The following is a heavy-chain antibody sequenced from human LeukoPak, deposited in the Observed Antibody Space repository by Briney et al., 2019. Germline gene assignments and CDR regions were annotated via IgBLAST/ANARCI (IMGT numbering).Heavy chain of an antibody. CDR3: ARAADPYVSSGYYLAEYFQH. CDR1: GYIFTSYG. CDR2: ISAYNGNT. D-gene: IGHD3-22*01. Sequence: EASMKVSCKAAGYIFTSYGISWVRQAPGQGLEWMGWISAYNGNTNYAQKLQGRVTMTTDTSTSTAYMELRRLRSDDTAVYYCARAADPYVSSGYYLAEYFQHWGQGTLVTVSS. V-gene: IGHV1-18*01. J-gene: IGHJ1*01.